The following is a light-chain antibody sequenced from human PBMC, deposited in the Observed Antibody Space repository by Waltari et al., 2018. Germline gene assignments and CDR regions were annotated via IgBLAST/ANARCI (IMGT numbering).Light chain of an antibody. V-gene: IGKV4-1*01. Sequence: DIQMTQSPGSLAVSLGERATINCKPSQNVLSSSNNKNPLAWYQQKPGQPPRLLIYWASIRESGIPARFSGSGSGTDFTLTISSLQAEDVAVYYCQQYYTTPYTFGQGTKLEIK. CDR2: WAS. CDR1: QNVLSSSNNKNP. J-gene: IGKJ2*01. CDR3: QQYYTTPYT.